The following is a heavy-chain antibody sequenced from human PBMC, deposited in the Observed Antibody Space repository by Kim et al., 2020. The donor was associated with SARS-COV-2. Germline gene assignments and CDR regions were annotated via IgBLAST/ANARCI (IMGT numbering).Heavy chain of an antibody. J-gene: IGHJ6*02. D-gene: IGHD3-10*01. Sequence: GGSLRLSCAASGFTFSSYSMNWVRQAPGKGLEWVSSISSSSSYIYYADSVKGRFTISRDNAKNSLYLQMNSLRAEDTAVYYCARDGSSWFGELSGGMDVWGQGTTVTVSS. CDR2: ISSSSSYI. V-gene: IGHV3-21*01. CDR1: GFTFSSYS. CDR3: ARDGSSWFGELSGGMDV.